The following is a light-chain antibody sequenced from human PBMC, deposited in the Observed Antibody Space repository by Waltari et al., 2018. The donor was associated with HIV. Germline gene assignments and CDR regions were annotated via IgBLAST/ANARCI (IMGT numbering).Light chain of an antibody. CDR2: QDS. J-gene: IGLJ2*01. CDR1: KLGDEF. CDR3: QTWDNDIAV. Sequence: SYELTQPPSMSVSPGQTANITCSGDKLGDEFVYWYQQRPGQSPVMVIYQDSERPSGIPERFSGSNSGNTATLTISGTQATDEADYYCQTWDNDIAVFGGGTKLTVL. V-gene: IGLV3-1*01.